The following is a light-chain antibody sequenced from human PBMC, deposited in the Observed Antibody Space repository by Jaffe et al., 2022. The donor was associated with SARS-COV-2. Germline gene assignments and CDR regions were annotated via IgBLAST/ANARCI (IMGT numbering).Light chain of an antibody. V-gene: IGLV2-23*01. CDR1: SSDVGGYNL. Sequence: QSALTQPASVSGSPGQSITISCTGTSSDVGGYNLVSWYQQHPGKTPKVMIYEGNKRPSGVSDRFSGSKSGNTASLTISGLQAEDEAHYYCCSYATSRTLVFGGGTKLTVL. J-gene: IGLJ3*02. CDR2: EGN. CDR3: CSYATSRTLV.